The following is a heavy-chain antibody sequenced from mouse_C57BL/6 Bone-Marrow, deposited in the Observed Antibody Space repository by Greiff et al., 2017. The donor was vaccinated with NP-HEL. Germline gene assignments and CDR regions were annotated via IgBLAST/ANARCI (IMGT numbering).Heavy chain of an antibody. CDR1: GFSLTSYG. D-gene: IGHD2-12*01. J-gene: IGHJ3*01. CDR2: IWSGGST. CDR3: ASYSRFAY. Sequence: QVHVKQSGPGLVQPSQSLSITCTVSGFSLTSYGVHWVRQSPGKGLEWLGVIWSGGSTDYNAAFISRLSISKDNSKSQVFFKMNSLQADDTAIYYCASYSRFAYWGQGTLVTVSA. V-gene: IGHV2-2*01.